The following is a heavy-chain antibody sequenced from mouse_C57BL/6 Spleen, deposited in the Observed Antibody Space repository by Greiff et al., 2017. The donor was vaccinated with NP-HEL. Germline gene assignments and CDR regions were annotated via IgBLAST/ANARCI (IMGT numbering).Heavy chain of an antibody. CDR2: IRLKSDNYAT. V-gene: IGHV6-3*01. D-gene: IGHD1-1*01. CDR3: TRGYGSFAY. J-gene: IGHJ3*01. Sequence: EVQGVESGGGLVQPGGSMKLSCVASGFTFSNYWMNWVRQSPEKGLEWVAQIRLKSDNYATHYAESVKGRFTISRDDAKSSVYLQMNNLRAEDTGIYYCTRGYGSFAYWGQGTLVTVSA. CDR1: GFTFSNYW.